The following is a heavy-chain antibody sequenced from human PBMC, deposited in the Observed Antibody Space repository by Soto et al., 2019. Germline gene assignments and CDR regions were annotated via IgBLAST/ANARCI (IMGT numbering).Heavy chain of an antibody. CDR1: GFNFGDYY. J-gene: IGHJ4*02. D-gene: IGHD6-13*01. CDR2: TSSSGKTV. V-gene: IGHV3-11*01. CDR3: ARDTVAAKPDF. Sequence: QVQLVESGGGLVKPGGSLRLSCAASGFNFGDYYMSWIRQAPGRGLEWVSYTSSSGKTVYYADFVRCRFTISRDNAKNSLYLQMNSLSAEDTAVYYCARDTVAAKPDFWGQGTLVTVSS.